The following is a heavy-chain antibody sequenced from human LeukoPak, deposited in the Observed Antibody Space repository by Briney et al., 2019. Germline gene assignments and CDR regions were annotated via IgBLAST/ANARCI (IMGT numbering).Heavy chain of an antibody. Sequence: SETLSLTCAVYGGSFSGYYWSWIRQPPGKGLEWIGEINHSGSTNYNPSLKSRVTISVDTSRNQFSLNLSSVTAADTAVDYCARGRCGYYDFWSGYWFFWGQGTPVTASP. D-gene: IGHD3-3*01. CDR3: ARGRCGYYDFWSGYWFF. CDR2: INHSGST. V-gene: IGHV4-34*01. CDR1: GGSFSGYY. J-gene: IGHJ4*02.